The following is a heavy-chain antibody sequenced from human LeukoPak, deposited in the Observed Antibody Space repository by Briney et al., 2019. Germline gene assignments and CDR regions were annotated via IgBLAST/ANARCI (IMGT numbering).Heavy chain of an antibody. CDR1: GFTVSSNY. CDR3: ARDKTSLGYSYALSDY. D-gene: IGHD5-18*01. CDR2: VYSGGST. J-gene: IGHJ4*02. Sequence: GGSLRLSCAASGFTVSSNYMSWVRQAPGKGLEWVSVVYSGGSTYYADSVKGRFTISRDNSKNTLYLQMNSLRAEDTAVYYCARDKTSLGYSYALSDYWGQGTLVTVSS. V-gene: IGHV3-53*01.